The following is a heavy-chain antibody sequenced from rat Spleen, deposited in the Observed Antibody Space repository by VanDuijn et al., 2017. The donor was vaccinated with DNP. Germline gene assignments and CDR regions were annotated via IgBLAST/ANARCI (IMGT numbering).Heavy chain of an antibody. J-gene: IGHJ2*01. Sequence: EVHLVESGGGLVQPGRSLKLSCAASGFTFSDYAMAWVRQAPKKGLEWVASISTGGGNTYYRDSVKGRFTISRDNAKSTLYLQMDSLRSEDTATYYCAREFPWAHYFDYWGQGIMVTVSS. V-gene: IGHV5-25*01. D-gene: IGHD3-8*01. CDR3: AREFPWAHYFDY. CDR1: GFTFSDYA. CDR2: ISTGGGNT.